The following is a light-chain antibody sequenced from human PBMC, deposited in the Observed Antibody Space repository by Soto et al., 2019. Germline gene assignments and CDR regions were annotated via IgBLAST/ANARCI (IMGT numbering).Light chain of an antibody. CDR1: QRVSSY. Sequence: EIVLTQSPATPSLSPGEIATLSCRASQRVSSYLAWYQQKPGQAPMLLIYDASNRATGIPARFSGSGSGTDFTLTISSLEPEDFAVYYCQQRSNWPTFGQGTRLEI. J-gene: IGKJ5*01. V-gene: IGKV3-11*01. CDR3: QQRSNWPT. CDR2: DAS.